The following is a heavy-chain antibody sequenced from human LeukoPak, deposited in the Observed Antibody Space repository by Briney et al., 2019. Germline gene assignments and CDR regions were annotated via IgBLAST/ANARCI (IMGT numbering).Heavy chain of an antibody. CDR2: INHSGST. D-gene: IGHD2-2*01. V-gene: IGHV4-34*01. J-gene: IGHJ3*02. Sequence: TLSLTCALYGGSFSGYYWSWIHQPPGKGLDLTEEINHSGSTNYNPSLKSRVTISVDTSKNQFSLKLSSVTAADTAVYYCARGLTNVDAFDIWGQGTMVTVSS. CDR3: ARGLTNVDAFDI. CDR1: GGSFSGYY.